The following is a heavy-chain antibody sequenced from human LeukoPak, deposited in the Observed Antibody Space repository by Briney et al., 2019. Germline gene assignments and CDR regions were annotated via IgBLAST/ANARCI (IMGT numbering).Heavy chain of an antibody. CDR2: IYTGDSET. Sequence: GESLKIPCKGSGYRFTSYWSGWVRQMPGKGLGWMGIIYTGDSETRYSPSFQGQVTISADKSISTAYLQWSSRKASDTAMYYCASLGYEKAEFDYWGQGSLVTVSS. D-gene: IGHD5-12*01. CDR3: ASLGYEKAEFDY. V-gene: IGHV5-51*01. J-gene: IGHJ4*02. CDR1: GYRFTSYW.